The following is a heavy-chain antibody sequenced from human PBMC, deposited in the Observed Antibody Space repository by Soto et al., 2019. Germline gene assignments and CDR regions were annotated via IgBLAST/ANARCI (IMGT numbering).Heavy chain of an antibody. J-gene: IGHJ4*02. CDR2: INHSGST. CDR1: GGSFSGYY. D-gene: IGHD3-10*01. Sequence: QVQLQQWGAGLLKPSETLSLTCAVYGGSFSGYYWSWIRQPPGTGLEWIGEINHSGSTNYNPSLKSRVTISVDPSKKPFSLKPTSVTAADPAFYYCGGDKITCLFDYWGQGTLVTVSS. CDR3: GGDKITCLFDY. V-gene: IGHV4-34*01.